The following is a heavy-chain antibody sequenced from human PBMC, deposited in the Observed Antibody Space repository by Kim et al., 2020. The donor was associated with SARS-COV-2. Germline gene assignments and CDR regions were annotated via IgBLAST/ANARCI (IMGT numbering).Heavy chain of an antibody. J-gene: IGHJ6*02. D-gene: IGHD2-21*01. CDR2: IVVGSGNT. Sequence: SVKVSCKASGFTFTSSAVQWVRQARGQRLEWIGWIVVGSGNTNYAQKFQERVTITRDMSTSTAYMELSSLRSEDTAVYYCAALCNMCRSDLDVWGQGTTVTVSS. CDR1: GFTFTSSA. CDR3: AALCNMCRSDLDV. V-gene: IGHV1-58*01.